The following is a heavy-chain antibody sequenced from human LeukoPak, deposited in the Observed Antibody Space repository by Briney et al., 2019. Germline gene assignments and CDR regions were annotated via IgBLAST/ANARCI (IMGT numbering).Heavy chain of an antibody. J-gene: IGHJ4*02. D-gene: IGHD6-19*01. CDR2: IYTSGST. CDR3: ARMSSSGWYGYFDY. CDR1: GGSISSYY. Sequence: SETLSLTCTVSGGSISSYYWSWIRQPAGKGLEWIGRIYTSGSTNYNPSLKSRVTMSVDTSKNQFSLKLSPVTAADTAVYYCARMSSSGWYGYFDYWGQGTLVTVSS. V-gene: IGHV4-4*07.